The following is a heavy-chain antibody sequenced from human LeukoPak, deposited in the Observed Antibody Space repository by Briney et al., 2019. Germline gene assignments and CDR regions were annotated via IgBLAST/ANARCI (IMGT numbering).Heavy chain of an antibody. CDR3: ATAPILRGEGGEHYRCGMDV. J-gene: IGHJ6*02. CDR2: IHHNGTR. CDR1: VGSISSGNW. V-gene: IGHV4-4*02. D-gene: IGHD2-2*02. Sequence: SGTLSLTCGVSVGSISSGNWWSWVRQSPGKGLEWIGEIHHNGTRNYNPSLKSRVTISADTFENHFSLILTSLTAADTAVYYCATAPILRGEGGEHYRCGMDVWGQGTTVIVSS.